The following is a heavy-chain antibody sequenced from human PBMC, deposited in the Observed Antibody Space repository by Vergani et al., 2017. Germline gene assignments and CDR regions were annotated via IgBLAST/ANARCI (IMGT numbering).Heavy chain of an antibody. CDR2: ISPGASTV. V-gene: IGHV3-11*04. D-gene: IGHD1-1*01. CDR3: AKNPXISTTRHYYAMDV. Sequence: LEESGGGSVKPGGSLRLSCAASGFKFSDHYMSWIRQAPVKGLEWVSHISPGASTVSYTDSVTGRFTVSRDNDNNSLTLDMTTLRVEDTAVYYCAKNPXISTTRHYYAMDVWGQGTTVTVS. J-gene: IGHJ6*02. CDR1: GFKFSDHY.